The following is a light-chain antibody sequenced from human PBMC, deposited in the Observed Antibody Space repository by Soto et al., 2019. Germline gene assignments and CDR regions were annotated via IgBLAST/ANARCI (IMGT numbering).Light chain of an antibody. CDR2: GAS. Sequence: EIVLTQSPGTLSLSPGERATLSCRASQTISNTFLAWYQQRPGQAPRLLIYGASGRAAGIPDRFSGSGSGTDFTLSISRLEPEDFAVYYCQQYDNSPITFGQGTRLEIK. J-gene: IGKJ5*01. V-gene: IGKV3-20*01. CDR1: QTISNTF. CDR3: QQYDNSPIT.